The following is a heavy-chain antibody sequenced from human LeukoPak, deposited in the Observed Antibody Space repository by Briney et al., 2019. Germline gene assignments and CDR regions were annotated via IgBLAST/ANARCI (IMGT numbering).Heavy chain of an antibody. CDR2: IMPLFNTA. J-gene: IGHJ6*03. CDR3: ARVDRYHYYLDV. CDR1: GGTFSSYS. Sequence: SVKVSCKACGGTFSSYSITWVRQATGQGLEWMGGIMPLFNTANYAQQFQGRVTVTTDESTSTAYMELSSQRFEDTAMYYCARVDRYHYYLDVWGKGTTVTVSS. V-gene: IGHV1-69*05.